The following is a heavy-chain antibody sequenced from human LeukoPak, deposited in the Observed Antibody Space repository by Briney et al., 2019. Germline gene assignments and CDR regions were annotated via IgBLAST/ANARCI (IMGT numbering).Heavy chain of an antibody. CDR3: ARDRSGDVGQWLNWFDP. V-gene: IGHV7-4-1*02. J-gene: IGHJ5*02. D-gene: IGHD6-19*01. Sequence: ASVKVSCKASGYTFTSYAMNWARQAPGQGLEWMGWINTNTGNPTYAQGFTGRFVFSLDTSVSTAYLQISSLKAEDTAVYYCARDRSGDVGQWLNWFDPWGQGTLVTVSS. CDR2: INTNTGNP. CDR1: GYTFTSYA.